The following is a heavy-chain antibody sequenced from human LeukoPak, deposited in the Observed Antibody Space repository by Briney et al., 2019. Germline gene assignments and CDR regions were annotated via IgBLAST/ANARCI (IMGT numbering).Heavy chain of an antibody. V-gene: IGHV4-38-2*01. CDR3: ARQPLYYYDSSGYSEFDP. Sequence: SETLSLTCAVSSYSISSGYYWGWIRQPPWKGLEWIGSIYHSGSTYYNPSLKSRVTISVDTSKNQFSLKLSSVTAADTAVYYCARQPLYYYDSSGYSEFDPWGQGTLVTVSS. CDR2: IYHSGST. D-gene: IGHD3-22*01. J-gene: IGHJ5*02. CDR1: SYSISSGYY.